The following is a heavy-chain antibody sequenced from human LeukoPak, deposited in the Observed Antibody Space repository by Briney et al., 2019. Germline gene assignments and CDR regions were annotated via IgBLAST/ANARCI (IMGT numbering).Heavy chain of an antibody. CDR2: ISSSSSYI. Sequence: KPGGSLRLSCAASGFTFSSYSMNWVRQAPGKGLEWVSSISSSSSYIYYADSVKGRFTISRDNAKNSLYLQINSLRAEDTAVYYCAIGDFVVVPAATSNFDYWGQGTLVTVSS. CDR3: AIGDFVVVPAATSNFDY. CDR1: GFTFSSYS. J-gene: IGHJ4*02. V-gene: IGHV3-21*01. D-gene: IGHD2-2*01.